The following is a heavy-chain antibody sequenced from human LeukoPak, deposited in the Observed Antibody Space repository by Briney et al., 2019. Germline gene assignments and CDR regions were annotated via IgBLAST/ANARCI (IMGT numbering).Heavy chain of an antibody. Sequence: GGYLRLSCAASGFTFSSYAMSWIRQAPGKGLEWVSAISGSGGSTYYADSVKGRFTISRDNSKNTLYLQMNSLRAEDTAVYYCAVGSGSFKYWGQGTLVTVSS. V-gene: IGHV3-23*01. D-gene: IGHD2-15*01. CDR2: ISGSGGST. CDR3: AVGSGSFKY. J-gene: IGHJ4*02. CDR1: GFTFSSYA.